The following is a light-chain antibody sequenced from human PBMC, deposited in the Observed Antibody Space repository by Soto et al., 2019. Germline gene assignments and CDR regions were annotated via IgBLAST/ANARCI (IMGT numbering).Light chain of an antibody. CDR1: QGIGSW. Sequence: DIQMTQSPSSLSASVGDRVTITCRASQGIGSWLAWYQQKPGKAPNLLIYAASSLQSGVPSRFSGSGSGTEFTLTMSSLQPDDFATYYCQQYNSYTWTFGQGTTVDIK. CDR3: QQYNSYTWT. J-gene: IGKJ1*01. V-gene: IGKV1D-16*01. CDR2: AAS.